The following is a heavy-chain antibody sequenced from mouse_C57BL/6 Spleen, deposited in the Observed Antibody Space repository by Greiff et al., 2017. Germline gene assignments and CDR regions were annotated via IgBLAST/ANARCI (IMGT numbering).Heavy chain of an antibody. D-gene: IGHD1-1*01. CDR3: ARRIYYYGSSSRWYFDV. CDR2: INPNNGGT. J-gene: IGHJ1*03. CDR1: GYTFTDYN. Sequence: EVQLQQSGPELVKPGASVKMSCKASGYTFTDYNMHWVKQSHGKSLEWIGYINPNNGGTSYNQKFKGKATLTVNKSSSTAYMELRSLTSEDSAVYYCARRIYYYGSSSRWYFDVWGTGTTVTVSS. V-gene: IGHV1-22*01.